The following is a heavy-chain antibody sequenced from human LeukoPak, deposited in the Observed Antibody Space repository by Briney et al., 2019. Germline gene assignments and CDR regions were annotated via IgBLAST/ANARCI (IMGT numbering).Heavy chain of an antibody. CDR1: GFTFSSFA. V-gene: IGHV3-23*01. D-gene: IGHD2-2*01. Sequence: GGSLRLSCAASGFTFSSFAMSWVRQAPGKGRECVSTISGSGGSPYYADSVKARFTISRDNSKNTVYLQMSSLRAEDTAIYYCAKGHYQGFYYMDVWGKGTTVTVSS. CDR2: ISGSGGSP. CDR3: AKGHYQGFYYMDV. J-gene: IGHJ6*03.